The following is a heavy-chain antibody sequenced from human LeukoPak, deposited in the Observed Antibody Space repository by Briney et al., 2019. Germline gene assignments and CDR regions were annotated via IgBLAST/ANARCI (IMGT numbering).Heavy chain of an antibody. CDR3: ARRYDWNYVYFDY. V-gene: IGHV4-39*01. CDR2: ISYSGST. J-gene: IGHJ4*02. D-gene: IGHD1-7*01. Sequence: SETLSLTCAVSGASIRGGTYYWDWTRPPPGKGLEWIGSISYSGSTYYNPSLKSRVTISRDTSENQFSLKLRSVTAADTAVYYCARRYDWNYVYFDYWGQGTLVTVSS. CDR1: GASIRGGTYY.